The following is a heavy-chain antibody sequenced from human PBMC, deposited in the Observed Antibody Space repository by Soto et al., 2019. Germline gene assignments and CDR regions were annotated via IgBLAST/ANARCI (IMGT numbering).Heavy chain of an antibody. Sequence: SETLSLTCTVSGGSISSDDYYWSWIRQPPGKGLEWIGYISYSGTTYYNPSLKSRVTISIDMSQNQFSLKLSFVTAADTAVYYCARNLGGYSNNYFDYWGQGTPVTVSS. J-gene: IGHJ4*02. CDR2: ISYSGTT. D-gene: IGHD5-18*01. CDR1: GGSISSDDYY. V-gene: IGHV4-30-4*01. CDR3: ARNLGGYSNNYFDY.